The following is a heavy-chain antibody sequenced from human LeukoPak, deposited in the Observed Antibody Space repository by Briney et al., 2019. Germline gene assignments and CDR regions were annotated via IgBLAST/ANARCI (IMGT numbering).Heavy chain of an antibody. D-gene: IGHD1-26*01. CDR2: IYYSGST. V-gene: IGHV4-39*01. J-gene: IGHJ4*02. CDR1: GGSISSSSYY. Sequence: SETLSLTCTVSGGSISSSSYYWGWIRQPPGKGLEWIGSIYYSGSTYYNPSLKSRVTISVDTSKNQFSLKLSSVTAADTAVYYCSRHRGKVGAHTDYWGQGTLVTVSS. CDR3: SRHRGKVGAHTDY.